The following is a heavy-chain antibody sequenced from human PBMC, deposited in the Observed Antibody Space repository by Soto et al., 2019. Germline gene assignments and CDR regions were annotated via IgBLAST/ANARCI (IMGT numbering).Heavy chain of an antibody. J-gene: IGHJ4*02. V-gene: IGHV2-5*01. CDR1: GFSLTTSGVG. CDR2: IYWNDDK. Sequence: SGPTLVNPTQTLTLTCTFSGFSLTTSGVGVGWIRQPPGKALECLAFIYWNDDKGYSTSLKGRLTITKDTSKNQVVLTMTNMDPVDTATYFCTHSTYYYHSRGYLPTYWGQGTLVTVSS. CDR3: THSTYYYHSRGYLPTY. D-gene: IGHD3-22*01.